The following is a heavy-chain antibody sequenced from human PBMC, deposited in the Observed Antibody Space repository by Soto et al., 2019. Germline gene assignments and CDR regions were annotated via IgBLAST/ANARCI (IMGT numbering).Heavy chain of an antibody. D-gene: IGHD3-16*01. V-gene: IGHV4-59*08. Sequence: PSETLSLTCTVSGGSIDSYYWTWIRQPPGKGLEWIGYIYYSGTTNYNPSLKSRVTISVDTSKNQFSLNLSSVTAADTAVYYCARHLGLILAAPNFDSWGQGTLVTVSS. CDR1: GGSIDSYY. CDR3: ARHLGLILAAPNFDS. J-gene: IGHJ4*02. CDR2: IYYSGTT.